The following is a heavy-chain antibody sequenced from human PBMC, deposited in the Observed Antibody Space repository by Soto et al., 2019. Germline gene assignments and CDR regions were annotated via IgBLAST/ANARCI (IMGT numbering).Heavy chain of an antibody. Sequence: SVKVSCKASGGTFSSYTISWVRQAPGQGLEWMGRIIPILGIANYAQKFQGRVTITGDKSTSTAYMELSSLRSEDTAVYYCATEFSLSYHDNSGYFYFDYWGQGTPVTVSS. CDR3: ATEFSLSYHDNSGYFYFDY. CDR1: GGTFSSYT. D-gene: IGHD3-22*01. J-gene: IGHJ4*02. CDR2: IIPILGIA. V-gene: IGHV1-69*04.